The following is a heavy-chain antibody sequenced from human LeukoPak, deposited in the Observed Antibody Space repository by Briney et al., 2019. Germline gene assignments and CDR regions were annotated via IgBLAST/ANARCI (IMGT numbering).Heavy chain of an antibody. Sequence: SETLSLTCAVYGGSFSGYYWSWIRQPPGKGLEWIGEINHSGSTNYNPSLKSRVTISVDTSKNQFSLKLSSVTAADTAVYYCASGFLHFTMIVHDAFDIWGQGTMVTVSS. J-gene: IGHJ3*02. CDR2: INHSGST. CDR3: ASGFLHFTMIVHDAFDI. V-gene: IGHV4-34*01. CDR1: GGSFSGYY. D-gene: IGHD3-22*01.